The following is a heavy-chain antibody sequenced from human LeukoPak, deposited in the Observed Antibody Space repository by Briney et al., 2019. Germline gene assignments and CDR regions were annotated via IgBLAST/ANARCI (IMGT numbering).Heavy chain of an antibody. D-gene: IGHD6-19*01. V-gene: IGHV3-30*04. CDR1: GFTFSSYA. CDR2: ISYDGSNK. Sequence: EGSLRLSCAASGFTFSSYAMHWVRQAPGKGLEWVAVISYDGSNKYYADSVKGRFTISRDNSKNTLYLQMNSLRAEDTAVYYCARDSLPIAVAGPFDYWGQGTLVTVSS. J-gene: IGHJ4*02. CDR3: ARDSLPIAVAGPFDY.